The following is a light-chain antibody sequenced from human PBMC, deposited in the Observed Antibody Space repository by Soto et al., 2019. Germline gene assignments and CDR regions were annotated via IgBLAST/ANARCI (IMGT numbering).Light chain of an antibody. Sequence: DIQMTQSPSTLSASVGDRVTITCRASQSIENWLAWYQQKPGKAPNLLIYDASTLERGVPSRFSGTGSGTEFTLAINSLQPDDFATYYCQQYHRSSITFGQGTRLEIK. CDR2: DAS. J-gene: IGKJ5*01. CDR3: QQYHRSSIT. CDR1: QSIENW. V-gene: IGKV1-5*01.